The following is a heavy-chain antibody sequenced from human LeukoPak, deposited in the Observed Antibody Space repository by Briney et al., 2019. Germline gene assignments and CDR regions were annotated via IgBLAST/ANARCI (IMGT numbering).Heavy chain of an antibody. CDR2: IYYSGST. CDR1: GGSISSSSYY. V-gene: IGHV4-39*01. Sequence: ETLSLTCTVSGGSISSSSYYWGWIRQPPGKGLEWIGSIYYSGSTYYNPSLKSRVTISVDTSKNQFSLKLSSVTAADTAVYYCARVSGGYGDLGPWGQGTLVTVSS. J-gene: IGHJ5*02. CDR3: ARVSGGYGDLGP. D-gene: IGHD4-17*01.